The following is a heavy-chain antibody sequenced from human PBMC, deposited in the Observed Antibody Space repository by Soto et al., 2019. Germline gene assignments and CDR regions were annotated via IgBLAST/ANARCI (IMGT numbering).Heavy chain of an antibody. CDR2: THHSGNT. V-gene: IGHV4-34*02. CDR3: ARGSGLWWEGY. J-gene: IGHJ4*02. D-gene: IGHD2-21*01. CDR1: GGSFNGYY. Sequence: QVQLQQWGAGLLKPSETLSLTCAVSGGSFNGYYWSWIRQPPGKGLEWIGETHHSGNTKYNPSLKSRVTISVDTSKKQFALMLTSVTAAYTAVYYCARGSGLWWEGYWGQGTLVTVSS.